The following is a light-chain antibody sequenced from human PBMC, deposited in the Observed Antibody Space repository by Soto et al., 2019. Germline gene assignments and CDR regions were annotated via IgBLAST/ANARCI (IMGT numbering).Light chain of an antibody. J-gene: IGKJ1*01. CDR3: QQYNSYS. CDR1: QGISNY. Sequence: DIQMAQSPSSLSASVGDRFTITCRASQGISNYLAWYQQKPGKVPKLLIYAASTLQSGVPSRFSGSGSGTDFTLTISSLQPDDFATYYCQQYNSYSFGQGTKVDI. V-gene: IGKV1-27*01. CDR2: AAS.